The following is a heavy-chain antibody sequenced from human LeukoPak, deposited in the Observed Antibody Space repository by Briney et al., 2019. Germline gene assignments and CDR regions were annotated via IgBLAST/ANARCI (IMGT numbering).Heavy chain of an antibody. CDR1: GGSISSSSYY. J-gene: IGHJ4*02. CDR2: IYYSGST. D-gene: IGHD5-12*01. Sequence: PSETLSLTCTVSGGSISSSSYYWGWIRQPPGKGLEWIGSIYYSGSTYYNPSLKSRVTISVDTSENQFSLKLSSVTAADTAVYYCARHVVATISSYYFDYWGQGTLVTVSS. V-gene: IGHV4-39*01. CDR3: ARHVVATISSYYFDY.